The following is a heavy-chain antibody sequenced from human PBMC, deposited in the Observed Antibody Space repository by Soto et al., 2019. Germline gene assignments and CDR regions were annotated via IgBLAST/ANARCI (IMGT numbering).Heavy chain of an antibody. D-gene: IGHD2-21*02. Sequence: TLCLHWTVSWGSIVDGGCCRSLNRQPPGKGLEWIGYVYYSGSTYYNPSLKSRVTISVDTSKNQSSLKLSSVTAADTAVYYCAKSVHAYCGGDCYDQRFYYYYGMDVWGQGTTVTVSS. CDR3: AKSVHAYCGGDCYDQRFYYYYGMDV. CDR1: WGSIVDGGCC. CDR2: VYYSGST. V-gene: IGHV4-30-4*08. J-gene: IGHJ6*02.